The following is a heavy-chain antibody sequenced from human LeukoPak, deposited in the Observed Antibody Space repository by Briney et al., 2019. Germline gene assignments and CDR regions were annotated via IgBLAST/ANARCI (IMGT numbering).Heavy chain of an antibody. CDR1: GFTFSSYS. J-gene: IGHJ6*03. CDR3: ARTDSYYYMDV. Sequence: GSLRLSCAASGFTFSSYSMNWVRQAPGKGLEWIGYIYYSGDTNYNPSLKSRVTMSVDTSKNQFSLKLSSVTAADTAVYYCARTDSYYYMDVWGKGTTVTVSS. CDR2: IYYSGDT. V-gene: IGHV4-59*12.